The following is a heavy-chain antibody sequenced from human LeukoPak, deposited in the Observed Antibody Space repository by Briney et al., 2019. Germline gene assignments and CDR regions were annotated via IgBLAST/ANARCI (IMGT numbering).Heavy chain of an antibody. CDR3: AKDRDPSSLVILDY. D-gene: IGHD3-9*01. Sequence: GRSLRLSCAASGFTFSSYGMHWVRQAPGKGLEWVAVISYDGSSKYYADSVKGRFTISRDNSKNTLYLQMNSLRAEDTAVYYCAKDRDPSSLVILDYWGQGTLSPSPQ. CDR2: ISYDGSSK. J-gene: IGHJ4*02. V-gene: IGHV3-30*18. CDR1: GFTFSSYG.